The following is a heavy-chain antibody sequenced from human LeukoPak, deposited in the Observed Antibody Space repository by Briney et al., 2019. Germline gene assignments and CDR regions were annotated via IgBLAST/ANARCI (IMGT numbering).Heavy chain of an antibody. J-gene: IGHJ3*02. CDR3: ARDYILPLETDNGDGFAI. Sequence: ASVKVSCKASGYTFTQYSISRVRQAPGKGFEWMGWVSPSHTTRVYAQEFQGRVTMTADTNTNTVSMDLRSLRFDDTAVYFCARDYILPLETDNGDGFAIWGQGTVVTVSS. CDR1: GYTFTQYS. CDR2: VSPSHTTR. D-gene: IGHD3-3*02. V-gene: IGHV1-18*01.